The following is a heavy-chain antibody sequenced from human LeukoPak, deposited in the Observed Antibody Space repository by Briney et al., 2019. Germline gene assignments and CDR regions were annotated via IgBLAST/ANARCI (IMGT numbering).Heavy chain of an antibody. D-gene: IGHD1-26*01. CDR3: ASGYSGSFTGNYYYYMDV. J-gene: IGHJ6*03. CDR2: INHSGST. V-gene: IGHV4-34*01. Sequence: SETLSLTCAVYGGSFSGYYWSWIRQPPGKGLEWIGEINHSGSTNYNPSLKSRVTISVDTSKNQFSLKLSSVTAVDTAVYYCASGYSGSFTGNYYYYMDVWGKGTTVTVSS. CDR1: GGSFSGYY.